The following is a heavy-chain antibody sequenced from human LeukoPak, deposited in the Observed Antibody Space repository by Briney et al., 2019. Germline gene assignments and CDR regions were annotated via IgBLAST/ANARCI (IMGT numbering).Heavy chain of an antibody. J-gene: IGHJ5*02. D-gene: IGHD2-8*01. CDR3: AKDQVSDRVRWFDP. CDR1: GFTFSSYA. CDR2: ISGSGGST. Sequence: PGGSLRLSCGASGFTFSSYAMSWVRQAPGKGLEWVSAISGSGGSTYYADSVKGRFTISRDNSKNTLYLQMNSLRAEDTAVYYCAKDQVSDRVRWFDPWGQGTLVTVSS. V-gene: IGHV3-23*01.